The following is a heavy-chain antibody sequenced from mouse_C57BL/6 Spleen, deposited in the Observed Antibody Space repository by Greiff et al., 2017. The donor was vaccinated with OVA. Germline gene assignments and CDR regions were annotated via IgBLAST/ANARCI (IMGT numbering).Heavy chain of an antibody. CDR1: GYAFSSYW. D-gene: IGHD2-1*01. CDR2: IYPGDGDT. Sequence: QVQLQQSGAELVKPGASVKISCKASGYAFSSYWMNWVKQRPGKGLEWIGQIYPGDGDTNYNGKFKGKATLTADKSSSTAYMQLSSLTSEDSAVYFCAIEEGYYGKYAYFDYWGQGTTLTVSS. V-gene: IGHV1-80*01. CDR3: AIEEGYYGKYAYFDY. J-gene: IGHJ2*01.